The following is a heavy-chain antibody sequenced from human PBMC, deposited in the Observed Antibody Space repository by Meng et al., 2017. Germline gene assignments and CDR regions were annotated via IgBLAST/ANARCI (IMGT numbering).Heavy chain of an antibody. CDR2: INAGNSDT. J-gene: IGHJ4*02. CDR1: GYTFTTYA. D-gene: IGHD3-10*01. CDR3: ARMNYGSGSRRLDY. Sequence: QVQLVQSGAEVKKPGASVKVSCKASGYTFTTYAIHWVRQAPGQRLEWMGWINAGNSDTKYSQKLQGRVTITRDTSASTVYMEVSSLRSEDTAVYYCARMNYGSGSRRLDYWGQGTLVTVSS. V-gene: IGHV1-3*01.